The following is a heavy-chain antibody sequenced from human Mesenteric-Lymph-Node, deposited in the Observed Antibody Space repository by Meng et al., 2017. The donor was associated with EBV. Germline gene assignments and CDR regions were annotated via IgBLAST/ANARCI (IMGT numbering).Heavy chain of an antibody. Sequence: QIQWKESGSIRAKPPPTLTVTCSADWFARATMRGAGGGMREPPGEAREVLARSYWDDDKRYSPSLKSRLTITKDTSKNQVVLTMTNMDPVDTATYYCAHQGFSTSFGYWGQGTLVTVSS. V-gene: IGHV2-5*02. CDR2: SYWDDDK. J-gene: IGHJ4*02. D-gene: IGHD2-2*01. CDR1: WFARATMRGA. CDR3: AHQGFSTSFGY.